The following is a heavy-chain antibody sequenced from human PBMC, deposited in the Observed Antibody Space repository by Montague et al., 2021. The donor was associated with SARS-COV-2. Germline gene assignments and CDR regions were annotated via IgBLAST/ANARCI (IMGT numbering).Heavy chain of an antibody. D-gene: IGHD3-10*01. Sequence: LRLSCAASGFTFSSYAMHWVRQAPGKGLEWVAVISYDGSNKYYADSVKGRFTISRDNSKNTLYLQMNSLRAEDTAVYYCARLHFDDPYYYGSGNLQLFDYWGQGTLVTVSS. CDR2: ISYDGSNK. CDR1: GFTFSSYA. V-gene: IGHV3-30-3*01. CDR3: ARLHFDDPYYYGSGNLQLFDY. J-gene: IGHJ4*02.